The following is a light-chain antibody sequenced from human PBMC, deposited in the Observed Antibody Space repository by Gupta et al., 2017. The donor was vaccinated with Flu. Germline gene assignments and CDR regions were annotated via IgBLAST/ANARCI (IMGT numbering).Light chain of an antibody. CDR3: QHFNSPPYS. Sequence: ERATLSCRASESVSSNYFAWYQQKPGQAPRLLMYGASNRATDIPDRFSDSGSGTDFSLTIRRLEPEDSAVYYCQHFNSPPYSFGQGTKLEIK. V-gene: IGKV3-20*01. CDR1: ESVSSNY. J-gene: IGKJ2*03. CDR2: GAS.